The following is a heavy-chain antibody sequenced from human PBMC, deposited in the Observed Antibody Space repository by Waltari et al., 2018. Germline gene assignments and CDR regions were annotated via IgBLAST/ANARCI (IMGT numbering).Heavy chain of an antibody. CDR3: ARGSKSGYSSGWTNWFDP. Sequence: QVQLQQWGAGLLKPSATLSLTCAVYGVSFSGYYWSWIRQPPGKGLEWIGEINHSGSTNYNPSLKSRVTISVDTSKNQFSLKLSSVTAADTAVYYCARGSKSGYSSGWTNWFDPWGQGTLVTVSS. J-gene: IGHJ5*02. D-gene: IGHD6-19*01. CDR2: INHSGST. V-gene: IGHV4-34*01. CDR1: GVSFSGYY.